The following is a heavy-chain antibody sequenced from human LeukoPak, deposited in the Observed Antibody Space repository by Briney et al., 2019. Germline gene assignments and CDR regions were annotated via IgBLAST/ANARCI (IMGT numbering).Heavy chain of an antibody. Sequence: KPSETLSLACTVSGYSISSGYYWGWIRQPPGKGLEWIGSIYHSGSTYYNPSLKSRVTISVDTSKNQFSLKLSSVTAADTAVYYCARVSPPGSYFLHPFDYWGQGTLVTVSS. CDR1: GYSISSGYY. D-gene: IGHD1-26*01. V-gene: IGHV4-38-2*02. CDR2: IYHSGST. CDR3: ARVSPPGSYFLHPFDY. J-gene: IGHJ4*02.